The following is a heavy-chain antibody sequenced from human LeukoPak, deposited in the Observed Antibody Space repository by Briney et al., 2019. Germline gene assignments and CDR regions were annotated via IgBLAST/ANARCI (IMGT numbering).Heavy chain of an antibody. CDR2: IYYSGST. CDR1: GGSISSYY. Sequence: SETLSLTCTVSGGSISSYYWSWIRQPPGKGLEWIGYIYYSGSTNYNPSLKSRVTISVDTSKNQFSLKLSSVTAADTAVYYCARLYGSGEDYWGQGTLVTVSS. J-gene: IGHJ4*02. V-gene: IGHV4-59*12. D-gene: IGHD3-10*01. CDR3: ARLYGSGEDY.